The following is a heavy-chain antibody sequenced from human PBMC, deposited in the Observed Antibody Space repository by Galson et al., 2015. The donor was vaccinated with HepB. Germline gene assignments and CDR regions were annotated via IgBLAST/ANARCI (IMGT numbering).Heavy chain of an antibody. V-gene: IGHV3-23*01. Sequence: SLRLSCAASGFTFSSYAMSWVRQAPGKGLEWVSAISGSGGSTYYADSVKGRFTISRDNSKNTLYLQMNILRAEDTAVYYCAKDTGSAVVAETRGVSFDYWSQGTLVTVSS. CDR2: ISGSGGST. J-gene: IGHJ4*02. CDR3: AKDTGSAVVAETRGVSFDY. CDR1: GFTFSSYA. D-gene: IGHD2-21*01.